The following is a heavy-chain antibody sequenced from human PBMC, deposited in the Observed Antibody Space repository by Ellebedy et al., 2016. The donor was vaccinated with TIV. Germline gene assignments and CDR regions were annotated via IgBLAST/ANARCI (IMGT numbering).Heavy chain of an antibody. Sequence: GGSLRLSCVASGFTFSSYSMNWVRQAPGKGLEWVSYISSSSTIYYADSVKGRFTISRDNAKNSLYLQMNSLRDEDTAVYYCARGLTMYYFDYWGQGTLVTVSS. CDR3: ARGLTMYYFDY. D-gene: IGHD3-10*02. J-gene: IGHJ4*02. V-gene: IGHV3-48*02. CDR1: GFTFSSYS. CDR2: ISSSSTI.